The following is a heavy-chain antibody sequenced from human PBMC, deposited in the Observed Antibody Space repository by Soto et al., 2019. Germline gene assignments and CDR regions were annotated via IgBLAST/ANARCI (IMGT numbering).Heavy chain of an antibody. J-gene: IGHJ6*02. CDR1: GFTFSAYY. CDR3: VREYYYGMDV. CDR2: ITSSSDYT. Sequence: QAQLVESGGGLVRPGGSLRLSCAASGFTFSAYYMTWMRQAPGKGLEWVSYITSSSDYTTFAGSVKGRVVISRDNAKNSLYLQMISLLVEDTAVYYCVREYYYGMDVWGQGNTVTVSS. V-gene: IGHV3-11*05.